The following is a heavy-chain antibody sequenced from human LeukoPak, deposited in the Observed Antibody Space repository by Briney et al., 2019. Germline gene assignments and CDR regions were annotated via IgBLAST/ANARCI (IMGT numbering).Heavy chain of an antibody. CDR3: ARVRRYCSSTSCYGIIRGWFDP. Sequence: ASVKVSCKASGYTFTSYGISWVRQAPGQGLEWMGWISAYNGNTNYAQKLQGRVTMTTDTSTSTAYMELRSLRSDDTAVYYCARVRRYCSSTSCYGIIRGWFDPWGQGTLVTVSS. J-gene: IGHJ5*02. V-gene: IGHV1-18*01. D-gene: IGHD2-2*01. CDR2: ISAYNGNT. CDR1: GYTFTSYG.